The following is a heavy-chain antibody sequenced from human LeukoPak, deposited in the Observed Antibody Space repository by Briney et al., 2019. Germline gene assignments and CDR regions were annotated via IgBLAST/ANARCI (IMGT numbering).Heavy chain of an antibody. CDR1: GFTVSSNY. CDR3: ARAPRRYCSSTSCLADWFDP. CDR2: IYSGGST. Sequence: GGSLRLSCAASGFTVSSNYMSWVRQAPGKGLEWVSVIYSGGSTYYADSVKGRFTISRDNSKNTLYLQMNSLRAEDTAVYYCARAPRRYCSSTSCLADWFDPWGQGTLVTVSS. J-gene: IGHJ5*02. D-gene: IGHD2-2*01. V-gene: IGHV3-53*05.